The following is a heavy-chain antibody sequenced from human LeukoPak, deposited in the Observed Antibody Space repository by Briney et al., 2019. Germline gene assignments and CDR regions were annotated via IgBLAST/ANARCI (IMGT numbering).Heavy chain of an antibody. CDR3: ARGGQQLGLGGFDY. D-gene: IGHD6-13*01. Sequence: ASVKVSCKASGYTFTSYGISWARQAPGQGLEWMGWISAYNGNTNYAQKLQGRVTMTTDTSTSTAYMELRSLRSDGTAVYYCARGGQQLGLGGFDYWGQGTLVTVSS. CDR1: GYTFTSYG. J-gene: IGHJ4*02. V-gene: IGHV1-18*01. CDR2: ISAYNGNT.